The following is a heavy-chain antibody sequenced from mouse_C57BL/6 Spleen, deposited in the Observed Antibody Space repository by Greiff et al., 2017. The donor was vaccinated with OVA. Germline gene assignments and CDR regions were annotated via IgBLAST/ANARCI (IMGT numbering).Heavy chain of an antibody. V-gene: IGHV1-81*01. J-gene: IGHJ4*01. Sequence: QVHVKQSGAELARPGASVKLSCKASGYTFTSYGISWVKQRTGQGLEWIGEIYPRSGNTYYNEKFKGKATLTADKSSSTAYMELRSLTSEDSAVYFCARRDDYDVYYAMDYWGQGTSVTVSS. CDR3: ARRDDYDVYYAMDY. CDR2: IYPRSGNT. D-gene: IGHD2-4*01. CDR1: GYTFTSYG.